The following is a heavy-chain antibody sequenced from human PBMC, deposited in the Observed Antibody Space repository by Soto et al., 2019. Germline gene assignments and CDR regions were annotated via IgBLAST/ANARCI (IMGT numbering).Heavy chain of an antibody. V-gene: IGHV3-33*01. CDR1: GFTFSSFG. Sequence: QVQVVESGGGVVQPGRSLRLSCAASGFTFSSFGMHWVRQAPGKGLEWVSLIWYDGSKKSYGDSVKGRFTIYRDNSRNTVYLQMNSVRSDDTAVYYCARHAVDYRLWCGYYTSRNGKDVWAQGTTVTVSS. CDR3: ARHAVDYRLWCGYYTSRNGKDV. J-gene: IGHJ6*02. D-gene: IGHD3-3*01. CDR2: IWYDGSKK.